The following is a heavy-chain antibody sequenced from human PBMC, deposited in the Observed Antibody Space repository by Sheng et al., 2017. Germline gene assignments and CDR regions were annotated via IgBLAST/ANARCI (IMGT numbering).Heavy chain of an antibody. Sequence: ESVGGVVQPGRSLRLSCAASGFTFSSYGMHWVRQAPGKGLEWVAVISYDGSNKYYADSVKGRFTISRDNSKNTLYLQMNSLRAEDTAVYYCAKMYSSSPFLQPYYYYGMDVWGQGPRRPSP. J-gene: IGHJ6*02. D-gene: IGHD6-6*01. CDR1: GFTFSSYG. V-gene: IGHV3-30*18. CDR3: AKMYSSSPFLQPYYYYGMDV. CDR2: ISYDGSNK.